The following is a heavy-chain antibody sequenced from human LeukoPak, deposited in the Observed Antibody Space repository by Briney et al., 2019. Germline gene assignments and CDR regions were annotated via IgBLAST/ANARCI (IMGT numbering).Heavy chain of an antibody. CDR1: GFTFSSYG. V-gene: IGHV3-30*02. CDR3: AKDHGTSDAFDI. Sequence: GGSLRLSCAASGFTFSSYGMHWVRQAPGKGLEWVAFIRYDGSNKYYADSVKGRFTISRDNSKNTLYLQMNSLRAVDTAVYYCAKDHGTSDAFDIWGQGTMVTVSS. D-gene: IGHD1-14*01. CDR2: IRYDGSNK. J-gene: IGHJ3*02.